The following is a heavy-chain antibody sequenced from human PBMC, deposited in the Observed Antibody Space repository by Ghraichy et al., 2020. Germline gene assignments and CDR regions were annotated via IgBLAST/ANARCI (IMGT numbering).Heavy chain of an antibody. Sequence: SLRLSCAASGFNFDDYAMHWVRQGPGKGLESVSSINWNSGGIAYADSVRGRFTISRDNVKRSLYLQMNSLRVDDTAFYYCAKARLRIYDALDVWGQGTMVTVSS. D-gene: IGHD3-3*01. J-gene: IGHJ3*01. CDR2: INWNSGGI. V-gene: IGHV3-9*01. CDR1: GFNFDDYA. CDR3: AKARLRIYDALDV.